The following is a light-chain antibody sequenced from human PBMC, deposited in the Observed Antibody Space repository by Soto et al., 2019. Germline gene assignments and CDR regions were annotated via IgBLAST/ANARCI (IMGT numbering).Light chain of an antibody. Sequence: EIVLTQSPGTLSLSPGERATLSCSASQSVSNRYLAWYQQKPGQAPRLLIYGASSRASGIPDRFSGSGSGTDFTLTISRLEPEDFAVYYCQQYDSPPPRTFGQGTKLEIK. V-gene: IGKV3-20*01. CDR2: GAS. CDR3: QQYDSPPPRT. CDR1: QSVSNRY. J-gene: IGKJ2*01.